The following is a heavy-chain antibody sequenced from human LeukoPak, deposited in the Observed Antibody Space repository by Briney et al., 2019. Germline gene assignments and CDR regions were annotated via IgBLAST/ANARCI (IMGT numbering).Heavy chain of an antibody. D-gene: IGHD4-4*01. CDR1: GYTFTGYY. V-gene: IGHV1-46*01. Sequence: ASVKVSCKASGYTFTGYYMHWVRQAPGQGFEWVGIINPTDGGTTYAQNFQGRVSMTRDTSTSTVYMELSSLRSEDTAVYYCARRHPGDDYNYWTGFYFDYWGQGTLVTVSS. CDR2: INPTDGGT. J-gene: IGHJ4*02. CDR3: ARRHPGDDYNYWTGFYFDY.